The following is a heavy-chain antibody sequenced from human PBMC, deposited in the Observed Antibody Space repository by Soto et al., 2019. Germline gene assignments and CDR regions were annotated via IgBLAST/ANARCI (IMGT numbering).Heavy chain of an antibody. CDR3: ARGSRGGTNGPTSFDY. V-gene: IGHV1-18*01. CDR2: ISAYNGNT. CDR1: GYTFTSYG. Sequence: VASEKVSYTASGYTFTSYGISWVRQAPGQGLEWMGWISAYNGNTNYAQKLQGRVTMTTDTSTSTAYMELRSLRSDDTAVYYCARGSRGGTNGPTSFDYWGQGTLVSVS. D-gene: IGHD2-8*01. J-gene: IGHJ4*02.